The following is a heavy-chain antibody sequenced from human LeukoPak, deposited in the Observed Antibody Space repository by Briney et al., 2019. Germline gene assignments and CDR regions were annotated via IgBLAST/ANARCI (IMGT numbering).Heavy chain of an antibody. D-gene: IGHD3-9*01. CDR1: GGSVSSGRYY. V-gene: IGHV4-61*01. J-gene: IGHJ4*02. CDR2: IYYSGSA. CDR3: ARGRHDLLTGYYLGY. Sequence: SETLSLTCTVSGGSVSSGRYYWTWIRQPPGKALEWIGYIYYSGSANYNPPLKSRVTISADTSKNQLSLKLSSVTAADTAVYYCARGRHDLLTGYYLGYWVQGTLVNVSS.